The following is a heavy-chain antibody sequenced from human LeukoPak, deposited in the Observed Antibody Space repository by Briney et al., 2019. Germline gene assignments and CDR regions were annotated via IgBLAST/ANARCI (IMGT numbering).Heavy chain of an antibody. J-gene: IGHJ4*02. Sequence: GGSLRLSCAASGFTFSSYSMNWVRQAPGRGLEWVSSISSSSSYIYYADSVRGRFTISRDNAKNSLYLQMNSLRAEDTAVYYCASPTGYTVGDYWGQGTLVTVSS. D-gene: IGHD6-13*01. CDR2: ISSSSSYI. CDR3: ASPTGYTVGDY. CDR1: GFTFSSYS. V-gene: IGHV3-21*01.